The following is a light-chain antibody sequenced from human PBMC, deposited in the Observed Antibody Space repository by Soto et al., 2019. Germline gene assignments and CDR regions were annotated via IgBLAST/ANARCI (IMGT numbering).Light chain of an antibody. Sequence: DIQMTQSPSSLSASVGDRVTITCRASQPVTNYLSWYQQKPGKAPKLFLYAASRLQSGVPSRFSGGGSGTDFTLTISSLLPEDFAPYYCQQSYIAPWTFGQGTKVDIK. V-gene: IGKV1-39*01. CDR2: AAS. CDR1: QPVTNY. CDR3: QQSYIAPWT. J-gene: IGKJ1*01.